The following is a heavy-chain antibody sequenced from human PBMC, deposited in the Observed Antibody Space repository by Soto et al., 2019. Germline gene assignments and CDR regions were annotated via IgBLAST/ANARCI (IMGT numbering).Heavy chain of an antibody. J-gene: IGHJ4*02. CDR3: AKDAKILDWLPTSYYFDF. Sequence: EVQVLESGGGLAQPGRSLRLSCAVSGLSFSSYAMTWVRQSPGTGLEWVSSISRSGNSTYSADSVRGRFTISRDNSKNTLDLQMNSLRAEDTAVYYCAKDAKILDWLPTSYYFDFWGQGTLVTVSS. D-gene: IGHD3-9*01. CDR1: GLSFSSYA. CDR2: ISRSGNST. V-gene: IGHV3-23*01.